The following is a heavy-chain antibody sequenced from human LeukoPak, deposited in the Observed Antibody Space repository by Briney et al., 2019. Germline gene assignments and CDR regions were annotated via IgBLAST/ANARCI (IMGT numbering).Heavy chain of an antibody. CDR3: PSLHLGPARYGMDV. V-gene: IGHV4-59*08. CDR2: IYYSGST. J-gene: IGHJ6*02. Sequence: SDTLSLTCTVSGGSISSYYWRWIRQPPGKGLEWIGYIYYSGSTNYNPSLQRRVTISVDRSKHQSSLQLTSATAADTAGYYCPSLHLGPARYGMDVWAKGPRSPSP. CDR1: GGSISSYY.